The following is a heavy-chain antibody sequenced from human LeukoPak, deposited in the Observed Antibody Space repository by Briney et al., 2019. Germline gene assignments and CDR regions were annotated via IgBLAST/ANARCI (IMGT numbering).Heavy chain of an antibody. J-gene: IGHJ2*01. CDR2: ISTDTGNT. Sequence: ASVKVSCKASGYTFSSYGIGWVRQAPGRGLEWMGWISTDTGNTNYAQKLQGRVTMTTDTSTSTAYMELRSLRSDDTAVYYCARDYYDSSGYYWYFDLWGRGTLVTVSS. V-gene: IGHV1-18*01. CDR3: ARDYYDSSGYYWYFDL. CDR1: GYTFSSYG. D-gene: IGHD3-22*01.